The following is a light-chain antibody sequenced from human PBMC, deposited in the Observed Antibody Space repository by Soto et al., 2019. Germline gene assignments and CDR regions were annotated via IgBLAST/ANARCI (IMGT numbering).Light chain of an antibody. CDR1: SSNIGSNT. J-gene: IGLJ2*01. CDR3: AAWDDSLNVL. CDR2: SNN. V-gene: IGLV1-44*01. Sequence: QSVLTQPPSASGTPGQRVTISCSGSSSNIGSNTVNWYQQLPGTAPKLLIYSNNQRPSAVPDRFSGSKSGTSASLAISGLQSEDEADYYCAAWDDSLNVLFGGGTQLTVL.